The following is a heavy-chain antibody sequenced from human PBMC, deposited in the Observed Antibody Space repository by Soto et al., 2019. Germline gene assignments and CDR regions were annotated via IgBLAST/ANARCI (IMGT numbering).Heavy chain of an antibody. CDR2: ISSGGDSR. V-gene: IGHV3-23*01. D-gene: IGHD3-22*01. J-gene: IGHJ3*01. CDR1: GFTFSSYA. CDR3: AKDDYYDTSNPIF. Sequence: EVQLLESGGSLVQPGGSLRLSCAASGFTFSSYALSWVRQAPGKGLEWVSLISSGGDSRYYADSVKGRFTIARDNSKNTLYLQMNSLRVEDTALYYCAKDDYYDTSNPIFRGQGTMVTVSS.